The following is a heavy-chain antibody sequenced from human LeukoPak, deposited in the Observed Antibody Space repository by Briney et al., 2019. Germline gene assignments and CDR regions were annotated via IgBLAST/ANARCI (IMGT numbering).Heavy chain of an antibody. V-gene: IGHV3-23*01. CDR1: GFTFSSYA. CDR2: ISGSGGST. D-gene: IGHD2-21*02. CDR3: AKDMAYCGGDCYWFDY. J-gene: IGHJ4*02. Sequence: PGASLRLSCAASGFTFSSYAMSWVRQAPGKGLEWVSAISGSGGSTYYADSVKGRFTISRDNSKNTLYLQMNSLRAEDTAVYYCAKDMAYCGGDCYWFDYWGQGTPVTVSS.